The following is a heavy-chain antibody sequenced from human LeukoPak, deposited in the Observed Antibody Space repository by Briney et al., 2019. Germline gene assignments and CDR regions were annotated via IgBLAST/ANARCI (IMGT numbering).Heavy chain of an antibody. CDR3: VRRRYYDFWRGYGKVNSIEWFDS. CDR2: IDQDGSDR. CDR1: GFAFSTYC. J-gene: IGHJ5*01. V-gene: IGHV3-7*03. Sequence: PGGSLRLSCAASGFAFSTYCMAWVRQAPGKGLEWVANIDQDGSDRYYVDSVKGRFAISRDNSKNSLFLQMNSLRAEDTAVYCCVRRRYYDFWRGYGKVNSIEWFDSWGQGTLVTVSS. D-gene: IGHD3/OR15-3a*01.